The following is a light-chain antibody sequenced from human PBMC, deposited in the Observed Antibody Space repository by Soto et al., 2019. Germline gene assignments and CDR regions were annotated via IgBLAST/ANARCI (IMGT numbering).Light chain of an antibody. CDR3: ETWDTNVVV. CDR1: SGHSTYI. J-gene: IGLJ2*01. V-gene: IGLV4-60*02. CDR2: LEGSGSY. Sequence: QLVLTQSSSASASLGSSVKLTCTLSSGHSTYIIAWHQQQPGKAPRYLMKLEGSGSYNKGSGIPDRFSGSSSGADRYLTISNLQFEDEADYYCETWDTNVVVFGGGTKLTAL.